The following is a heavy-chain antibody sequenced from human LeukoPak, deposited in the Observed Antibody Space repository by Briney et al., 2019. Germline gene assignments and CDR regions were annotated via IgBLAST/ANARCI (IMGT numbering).Heavy chain of an antibody. CDR1: GYIFTHYF. D-gene: IGHD4-17*01. CDR2: INPSDGST. J-gene: IGHJ4*02. CDR3: ARGYGDYAY. Sequence: ASVKVSCKASGYIFTHYFVHWVRQAPGQGLEWMGIINPSDGSTAYAQKFQGRVTMTRDTSTSTVYMELSSLRSEDTAVYYCARGYGDYAYWGQGTLVTVSS. V-gene: IGHV1-46*01.